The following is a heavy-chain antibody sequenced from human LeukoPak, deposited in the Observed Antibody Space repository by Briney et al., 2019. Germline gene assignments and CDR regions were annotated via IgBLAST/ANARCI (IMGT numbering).Heavy chain of an antibody. CDR2: INTESGNP. V-gene: IGHV7-4-1*02. CDR3: AREILRFDI. Sequence: ASVKVSCTASGYSFNSQGMNWVRQAPGQGLEWMGWINTESGNPTYAQGFTGRFVFSLDSSVSTAYLQISNLMPEDTAKYYCAREILRFDIWGQGTMVIVSS. J-gene: IGHJ3*02. CDR1: GYSFNSQG.